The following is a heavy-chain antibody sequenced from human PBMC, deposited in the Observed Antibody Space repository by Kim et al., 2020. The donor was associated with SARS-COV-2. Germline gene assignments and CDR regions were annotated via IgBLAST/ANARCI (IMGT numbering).Heavy chain of an antibody. Sequence: SVKVSCKASGGTFSSYAISWVRQAPGQGLEWMGGIIPIFGTANYAQKFQGRVTITADESTSTAYMELSSLRSEDTAVYYCARHSDILTGYYDGGCDYWGQGTLVTVSS. J-gene: IGHJ4*02. CDR3: ARHSDILTGYYDGGCDY. CDR1: GGTFSSYA. D-gene: IGHD3-9*01. CDR2: IIPIFGTA. V-gene: IGHV1-69*13.